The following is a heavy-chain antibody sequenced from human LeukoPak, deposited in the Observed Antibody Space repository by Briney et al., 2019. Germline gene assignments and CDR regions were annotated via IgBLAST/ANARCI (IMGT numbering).Heavy chain of an antibody. Sequence: GGSLRLSCAASGFTFSSYAMHWVRQAPGKGLEWVAVISYDGSNKYYADSVKGRFTISRDNSKNTLYLQMNSLRAEDTAVYYCASNYDGSGYGHDYWGQGTLVTVSS. J-gene: IGHJ4*02. CDR1: GFTFSSYA. CDR3: ASNYDGSGYGHDY. D-gene: IGHD3-22*01. CDR2: ISYDGSNK. V-gene: IGHV3-30-3*01.